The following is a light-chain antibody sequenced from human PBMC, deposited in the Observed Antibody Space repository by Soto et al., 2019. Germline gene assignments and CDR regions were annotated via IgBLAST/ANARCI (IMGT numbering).Light chain of an antibody. V-gene: IGKV3-11*01. CDR3: QRYNNWPLT. Sequence: EIVLTQSPATLSLSPGERATLSCRASQSISSYLAWYQQKPGQAPRLLIYDASSRATGIPARFSGSGSGTDFTLTISSLQSEDFAIYYCQRYNNWPLTFGGGTKVDIK. CDR1: QSISSY. J-gene: IGKJ4*01. CDR2: DAS.